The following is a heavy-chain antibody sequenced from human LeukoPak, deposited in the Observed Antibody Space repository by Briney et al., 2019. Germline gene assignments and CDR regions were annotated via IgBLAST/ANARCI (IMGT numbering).Heavy chain of an antibody. J-gene: IGHJ4*02. CDR2: IRSKAYGGTT. D-gene: IGHD4-17*01. CDR1: GFTFGVYA. Sequence: GRSLRLSCTASGFTFGVYAMSWVRQAPGKGLECVGFIRSKAYGGTTEYAASVKDRFTTSRDDSKSIAYLQMNSLKTEDTAVYYCTRTSDYGVYGVCFDYWGQGTLVTVSS. CDR3: TRTSDYGVYGVCFDY. V-gene: IGHV3-49*04.